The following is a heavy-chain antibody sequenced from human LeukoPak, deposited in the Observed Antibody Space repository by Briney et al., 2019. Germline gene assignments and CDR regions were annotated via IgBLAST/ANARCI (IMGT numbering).Heavy chain of an antibody. CDR3: ARGEEVLGYCSSTSCYAFDY. CDR1: GFTFSSYA. Sequence: GGSLRLSCAASGFTFSSYAMHWVRQAPGKGLEYVSVISSNGGSTYDANSVKGRFTISRYNSKNTLYLQMGSLRAEDMSVYYCARGEEVLGYCSSTSCYAFDYWGQGTLVTVSS. V-gene: IGHV3-64*01. CDR2: ISSNGGST. J-gene: IGHJ4*02. D-gene: IGHD2-2*01.